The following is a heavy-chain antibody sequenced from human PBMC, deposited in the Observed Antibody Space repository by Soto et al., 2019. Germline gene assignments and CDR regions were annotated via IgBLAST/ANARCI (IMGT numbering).Heavy chain of an antibody. V-gene: IGHV1-69*13. J-gene: IGHJ6*02. CDR1: GGTFSSYA. Sequence: SVKVSCKASGGTFSSYAISWVRQAPGQGLEWMGGIIPIFGTANYAQKFQGRVTITADESTSTAYMELSSLRSEDTAVYYCASLAATRKNYYYYGMDVWGQGTTVTVSS. D-gene: IGHD2-15*01. CDR3: ASLAATRKNYYYYGMDV. CDR2: IIPIFGTA.